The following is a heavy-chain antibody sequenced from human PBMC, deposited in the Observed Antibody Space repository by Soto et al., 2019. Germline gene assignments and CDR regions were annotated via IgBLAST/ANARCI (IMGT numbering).Heavy chain of an antibody. Sequence: GGSLRLSCAASGFTVSSNYMSWVRQAPGEGLEWVSVIYSGGSTYYADSVKGRFTISRDNSKNTLYLQMNSLRAEDTAVYYCAVLHDYGGNDYWGQGTLVTVSS. J-gene: IGHJ4*02. D-gene: IGHD4-17*01. V-gene: IGHV3-53*01. CDR2: IYSGGST. CDR1: GFTVSSNY. CDR3: AVLHDYGGNDY.